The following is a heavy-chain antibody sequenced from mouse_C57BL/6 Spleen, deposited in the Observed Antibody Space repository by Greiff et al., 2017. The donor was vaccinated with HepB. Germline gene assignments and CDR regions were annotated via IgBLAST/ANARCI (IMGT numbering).Heavy chain of an antibody. D-gene: IGHD2-3*01. CDR2: IYPGSGST. CDR1: GYTFTSYW. J-gene: IGHJ4*01. V-gene: IGHV1-55*01. CDR3: ARWVYDGYYGAMDY. Sequence: QVHVKQPGAELVKPGASVKMSCKASGYTFTSYWITWVKQRPGQGLEWIGDIYPGSGSTNYNEKFKSKATLTVDTSSSTAYMQLSSLTSEDSAVYYCARWVYDGYYGAMDYWGQGTSVTVSS.